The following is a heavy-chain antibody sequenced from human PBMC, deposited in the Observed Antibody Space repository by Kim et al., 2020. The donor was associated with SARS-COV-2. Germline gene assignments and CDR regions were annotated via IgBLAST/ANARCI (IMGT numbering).Heavy chain of an antibody. Sequence: EDSGTGRFTISRDNSKNTLYLQMNSLRAEDTAVYYWAKVLLNSGYDSDYWGQGTLVTVSS. CDR3: AKVLLNSGYDSDY. V-gene: IGHV3-23*01. J-gene: IGHJ4*02. D-gene: IGHD5-12*01.